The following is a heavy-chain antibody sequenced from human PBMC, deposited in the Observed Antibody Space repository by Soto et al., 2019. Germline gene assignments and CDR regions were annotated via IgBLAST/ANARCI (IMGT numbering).Heavy chain of an antibody. J-gene: IGHJ5*02. V-gene: IGHV1-69*13. CDR3: ATSPCFYDSSGSWPQGRFDP. Sequence: SVKVSCKASGGTFSSYAISWVRQAPGQGLEWMGGIIPIFGTANYAQKFQGRVTITADESTSTAYMELSSLRSEDTAVYYCATSPCFYDSSGSWPQGRFDPWRRGILVTFSS. D-gene: IGHD3-22*01. CDR2: IIPIFGTA. CDR1: GGTFSSYA.